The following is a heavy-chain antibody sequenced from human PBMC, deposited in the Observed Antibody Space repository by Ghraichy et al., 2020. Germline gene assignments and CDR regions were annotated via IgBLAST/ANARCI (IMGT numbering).Heavy chain of an antibody. D-gene: IGHD3-3*01. V-gene: IGHV3-48*02. CDR3: ARDQGYDFWSGYYYYYGMDV. CDR1: GFTFSSYS. J-gene: IGHJ6*02. CDR2: ISSSSSTI. Sequence: GGSLRLSCAASGFTFSSYSMNWVRQAPGKGLEWVSYISSSSSTIYYADSVKGRFTISRDNAKNSLYLQMNSLRDEDTAVYYCARDQGYDFWSGYYYYYGMDVWGQGTTVTVSS.